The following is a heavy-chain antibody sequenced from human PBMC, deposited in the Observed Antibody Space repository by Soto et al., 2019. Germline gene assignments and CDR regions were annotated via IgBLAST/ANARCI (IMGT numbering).Heavy chain of an antibody. CDR2: INHSGRV. D-gene: IGHD3-22*01. CDR3: STRAYDTNGYYRFDP. V-gene: IGHV4-34*01. J-gene: IGHJ5*01. CDR1: GGSFSVHS. Sequence: QVQLQQWGAGLLKPSETLSLTCAVYGGSFSVHSWTWIRQSPGKGLEWIGDINHSGRVNYSPSLKILVTISLDTSKNQFSLTLSAVTAADTAMYYCSTRAYDTNGYYRFDPWGQGTLVTVSS.